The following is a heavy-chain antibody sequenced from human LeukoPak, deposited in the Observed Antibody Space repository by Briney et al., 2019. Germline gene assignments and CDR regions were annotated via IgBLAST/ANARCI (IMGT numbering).Heavy chain of an antibody. CDR3: AREALTIFALVRTQTTKSPHRFDP. CDR1: GYTFTSYY. Sequence: GASVKVSCKASGYTFTSYYMHWVRQAPGQGLEWMGIINPSGGSTNYAQKFQGRVTMTRDVSTTTVYMDLSSLRSDDTAVYYCAREALTIFALVRTQTTKSPHRFDPWGQGTLVTVSS. V-gene: IGHV1-46*01. D-gene: IGHD3-3*01. CDR2: INPSGGST. J-gene: IGHJ5*02.